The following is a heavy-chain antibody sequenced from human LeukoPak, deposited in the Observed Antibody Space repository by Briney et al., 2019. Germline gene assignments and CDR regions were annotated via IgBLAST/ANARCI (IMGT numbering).Heavy chain of an antibody. CDR3: RVSDDAFDI. V-gene: IGHV3-48*01. J-gene: IGHJ3*02. Sequence: GGSLRLSCAASGFTFSSYSMNWVRQAPGKGLEWVSYITSSSATIYYADSVKGRFTISRDNSKNTLYLHMTSLRAEDTAVYYCRVSDDAFDIWGQGTMVTVS. D-gene: IGHD3-3*01. CDR2: ITSSSATI. CDR1: GFTFSSYS.